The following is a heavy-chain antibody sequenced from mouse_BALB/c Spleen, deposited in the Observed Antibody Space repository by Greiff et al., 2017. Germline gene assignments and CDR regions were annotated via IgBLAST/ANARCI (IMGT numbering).Heavy chain of an antibody. CDR3: ARDLYGNSDY. V-gene: IGHV5-4*02. Sequence: EVQLVESGGGLVKPGGSLKLSCAASGFTFSDYYMYWVRQTPEKRLEWVATISDGGSYTYYPDSVKGRFTISRDNAKNNLYLQMSSLKSEDTAMYYCARDLYGNSDYWGQGTTLTVSS. CDR2: ISDGGSYT. CDR1: GFTFSDYY. D-gene: IGHD2-1*01. J-gene: IGHJ2*01.